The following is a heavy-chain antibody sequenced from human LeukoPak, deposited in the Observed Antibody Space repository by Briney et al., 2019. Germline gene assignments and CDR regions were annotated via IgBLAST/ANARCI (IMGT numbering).Heavy chain of an antibody. Sequence: SETLSLTCTVSGGSTSSYYWSWIRQPPGKGLEWIGYIYYSGSTNYNPSLKSRVTISVDTSENQFSLKLSSVTAADTAVYYCARGLRGYSGYDPFAYDDYWGQGTLVTVSS. D-gene: IGHD5-12*01. CDR2: IYYSGST. CDR3: ARGLRGYSGYDPFAYDDY. CDR1: GGSTSSYY. J-gene: IGHJ4*02. V-gene: IGHV4-59*01.